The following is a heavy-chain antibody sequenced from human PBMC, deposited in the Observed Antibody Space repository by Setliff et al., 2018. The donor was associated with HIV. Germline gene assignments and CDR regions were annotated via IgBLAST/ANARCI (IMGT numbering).Heavy chain of an antibody. V-gene: IGHV4-34*01. Sequence: SETLSLTCGVFGGSFSGSYWSWIRQSPGKGLEWIGEINHSGSTNYNPSLKSRVTISVDTSKNQFSLKLSFVTAADTAVYYCARGWFGGYYFDYWGQGTLVTVSS. CDR2: INHSGST. CDR3: ARGWFGGYYFDY. J-gene: IGHJ4*02. CDR1: GGSFSGSY. D-gene: IGHD3-10*01.